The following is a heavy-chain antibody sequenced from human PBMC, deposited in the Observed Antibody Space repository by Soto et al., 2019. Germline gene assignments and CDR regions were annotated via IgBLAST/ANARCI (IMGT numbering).Heavy chain of an antibody. CDR1: GFNFGFFG. J-gene: IGHJ4*02. CDR2: ISGDGINT. Sequence: QIQLVESGGDVVQPGKSLRLSCAASGFNFGFFGMHWVRQAPGKGLEWVAFISGDGINTQYADSVRGRFTLSRDYSRKTMHLQMDSLRDEDTALYYCARGNLSFDFDSWGLGTLVTVSS. D-gene: IGHD1-26*01. V-gene: IGHV3-30*03. CDR3: ARGNLSFDFDS.